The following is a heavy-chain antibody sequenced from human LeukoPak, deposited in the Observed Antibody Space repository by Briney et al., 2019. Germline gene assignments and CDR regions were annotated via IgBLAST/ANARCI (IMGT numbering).Heavy chain of an antibody. Sequence: PSETLSLTCTVSGGSISSSYYWWGWFRQPPGKRLEYIARMSYSGTTYYNPSLKSRVSISVDTSKNHFSLKLSSVTAADTAVYYCARGRRWIDYWGQGTLVTVSS. J-gene: IGHJ4*02. CDR1: GGSISSSYYW. D-gene: IGHD1-1*01. V-gene: IGHV4-39*02. CDR3: ARGRRWIDY. CDR2: MSYSGTT.